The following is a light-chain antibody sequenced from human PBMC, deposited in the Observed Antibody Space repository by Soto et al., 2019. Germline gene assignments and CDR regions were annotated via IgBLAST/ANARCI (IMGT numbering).Light chain of an antibody. J-gene: IGKJ1*01. V-gene: IGKV1-5*01. CDR2: DVS. CDR3: QQYKDSMWT. Sequence: DIQMTQSPSTLSASVGDRVTITCRASQTVERWLAWYQQKPGRAPSLLISDVSSLERGVPSRFSGSGSATEFTLTISGLQPDDFATYYCQQYKDSMWTFGQGTKVDIK. CDR1: QTVERW.